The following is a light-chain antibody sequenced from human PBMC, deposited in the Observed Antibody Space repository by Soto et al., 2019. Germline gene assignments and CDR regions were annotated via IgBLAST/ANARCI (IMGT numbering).Light chain of an antibody. CDR2: YDS. V-gene: IGLV3-21*04. CDR1: NIGSKS. J-gene: IGLJ2*01. CDR3: QVWDSSSDLVV. Sequence: SYELTQPPSVSVAPGKTARITCGGTNIGSKSVHWYQQKPGQAPVLVIYYDSDRPSGIPERFSGSNSGNTATLTISGVEAGDEADYYCQVWDSSSDLVVFGGGTKLTVL.